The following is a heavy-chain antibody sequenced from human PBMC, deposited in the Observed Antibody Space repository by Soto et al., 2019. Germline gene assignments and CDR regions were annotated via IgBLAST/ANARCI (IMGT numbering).Heavy chain of an antibody. V-gene: IGHV4-39*01. CDR3: ARLYRGGWFFH. CDR1: GGSIGSSTYY. J-gene: IGHJ5*02. D-gene: IGHD4-4*01. CDR2: IYYTGST. Sequence: QPQLQESGPGLVKPSETLSLTCSVSGGSIGSSTYYWGWIRQPPGKGLEWIGNIYYTGSTYYNPSLKSPVTISVDTSKNQFSLKLTSVTAADTAVYYCARLYRGGWFFHWGQGTLVTVSS.